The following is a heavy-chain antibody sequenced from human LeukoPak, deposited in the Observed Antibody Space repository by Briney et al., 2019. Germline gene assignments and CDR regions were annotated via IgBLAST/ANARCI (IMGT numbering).Heavy chain of an antibody. J-gene: IGHJ4*02. CDR2: IKQDGSEK. Sequence: PGGSLRLSCAASGFTFSSYWMSWVRQAPGKGLEWVANIKQDGSEKYYVDSVKGRFTISRDNAKNSLYLQMNSLRAEDTAVYYCARDPHYDYVWGSSYFDYWGQGTLVTVSS. V-gene: IGHV3-7*01. CDR3: ARDPHYDYVWGSSYFDY. CDR1: GFTFSSYW. D-gene: IGHD3-16*01.